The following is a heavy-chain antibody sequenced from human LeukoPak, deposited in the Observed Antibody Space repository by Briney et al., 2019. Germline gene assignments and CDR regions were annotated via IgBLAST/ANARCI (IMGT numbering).Heavy chain of an antibody. CDR2: INHSGST. J-gene: IGHJ4*02. V-gene: IGHV4-34*01. Sequence: SETLSLTCAVYGGSFSGYYWSWIRQPPGKGLEWIGEINHSGSTNYNPSPKSRVTISVDTSKNQSSLKLSSVTAADTAVYYCARAPLRQQPFDYWGQGTLVTVSS. CDR3: ARAPLRQQPFDY. CDR1: GGSFSGYY. D-gene: IGHD6-13*01.